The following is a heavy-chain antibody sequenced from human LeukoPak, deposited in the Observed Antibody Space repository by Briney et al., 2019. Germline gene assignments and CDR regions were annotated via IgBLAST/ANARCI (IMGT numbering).Heavy chain of an antibody. CDR1: GGSISSYY. Sequence: SQTLYLTRTAPGGSISSYYWSWIRQPPGKGLEWIGYIYYSGSTNYNPSLKSRVTISVDTSKKQFSLKLSSVTAADTAIYYCARDKGSYYFDYWGQGTLVTVSS. CDR3: ARDKGSYYFDY. J-gene: IGHJ4*02. V-gene: IGHV4-59*01. CDR2: IYYSGST.